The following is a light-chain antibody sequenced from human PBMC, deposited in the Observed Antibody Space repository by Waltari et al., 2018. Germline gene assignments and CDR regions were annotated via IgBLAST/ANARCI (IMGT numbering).Light chain of an antibody. CDR1: TSNIGSNV. CDR2: SNN. J-gene: IGLJ2*01. CDR3: SAWDDSLNGHVV. Sequence: QSLLTQPPSVSGTPGQRVTISCSGSTSNIGSNVLSWYQQLPGAAPKPLIPSNNQRPSGVPDRFSCSKSGTSASLAISGLQSADEADYYCSAWDDSLNGHVVFGGGTKLIVL. V-gene: IGLV1-44*01.